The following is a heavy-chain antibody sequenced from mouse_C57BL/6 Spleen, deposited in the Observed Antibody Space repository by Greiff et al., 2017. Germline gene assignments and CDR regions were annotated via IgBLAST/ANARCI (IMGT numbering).Heavy chain of an antibody. CDR3: ARDPLRVTTHWYFDV. CDR2: ISDGGSYT. V-gene: IGHV5-4*01. Sequence: DVHLVESGGGLVKPGGSLKLSCAASGFTFSSYAMSWVRQTPEKRLEWVATISDGGSYTYYPDNVKGRFTISRDNAKNNLYLQMSHLKSEDTAMYYCARDPLRVTTHWYFDVWGTGTTVTVSS. D-gene: IGHD2-1*01. CDR1: GFTFSSYA. J-gene: IGHJ1*03.